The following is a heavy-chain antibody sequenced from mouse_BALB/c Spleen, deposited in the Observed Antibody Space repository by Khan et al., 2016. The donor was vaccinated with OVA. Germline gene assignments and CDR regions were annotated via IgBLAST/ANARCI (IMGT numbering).Heavy chain of an antibody. V-gene: IGHV2-9*02. CDR1: GFSLTSHG. J-gene: IGHJ2*01. CDR3: ARNRGPDYFAY. Sequence: QVQLKESGPGLVAPSHSLSITCTVSGFSLTSHGVHWVRQPPGKGLEWLGVIWAGGSTNYNSALMSRLSISKVSSKNQVFLKVNSLQTDDTAIYXCARNRGPDYFAYWGQGTTLIVSS. D-gene: IGHD3-3*01. CDR2: IWAGGST.